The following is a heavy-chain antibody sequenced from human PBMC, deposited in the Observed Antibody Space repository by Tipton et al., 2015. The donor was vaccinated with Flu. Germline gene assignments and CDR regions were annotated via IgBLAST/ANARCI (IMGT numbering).Heavy chain of an antibody. D-gene: IGHD2/OR15-2a*01. J-gene: IGHJ4*02. Sequence: SLRLSCVASGLDVSNNYMSWVRQAPGKGLEWVSVTYSSSFTHYAESVKGRFVVSRDVAKNAVYLQMNSLRAEDTAVYYCAKDKNEFYAFENWAQGTLVTVSS. CDR2: TYSSSFT. CDR1: GLDVSNNY. CDR3: AKDKNEFYAFEN. V-gene: IGHV3-53*01.